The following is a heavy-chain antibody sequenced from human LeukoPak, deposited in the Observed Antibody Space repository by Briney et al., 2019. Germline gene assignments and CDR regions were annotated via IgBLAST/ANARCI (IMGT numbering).Heavy chain of an antibody. CDR3: ARDSLYSGSYLSY. CDR2: INPNSGGT. CDR1: GYTFTGYY. J-gene: IGHJ4*02. Sequence: GASVKVSCKASGYTFTGYYMHWVRQAPGQGLEWMGWINPNSGGTNYAQKFQGRVTMTRDTSISTAYMELSRLRSDDTAVYYCARDSLYSGSYLSYWGQGTLVTVSS. V-gene: IGHV1-2*02. D-gene: IGHD1-26*01.